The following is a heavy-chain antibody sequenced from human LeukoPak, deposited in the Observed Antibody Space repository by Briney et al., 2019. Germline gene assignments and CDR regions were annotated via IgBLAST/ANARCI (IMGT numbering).Heavy chain of an antibody. CDR1: GFTFSSYA. V-gene: IGHV3-23*01. CDR3: ARDYIAAIGFDY. J-gene: IGHJ4*02. Sequence: GGSLRLSCAASGFTFSSYAMSWVRQAPGKGLEWVSAISGSGGSTYYADSVKGRFTISRDNSKNTLYLQMNSLRAEDTAVYYCARDYIAAIGFDYWGQGTLVTVSS. CDR2: ISGSGGST. D-gene: IGHD6-13*01.